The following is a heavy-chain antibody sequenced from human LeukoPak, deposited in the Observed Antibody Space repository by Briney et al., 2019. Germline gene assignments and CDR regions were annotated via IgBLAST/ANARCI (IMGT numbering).Heavy chain of an antibody. D-gene: IGHD3-10*01. CDR1: GGSISSSNW. Sequence: NSSGTLSLTCAVSGGSISSSNWWSWVRQPPGKGLEWIGSIYYSGSTYYNPSLKSRVTISVDTSKNQFSLKLSSVTAADTAVYYCASELSSGNEWFDPWGQGTLVTVSS. CDR3: ASELSSGNEWFDP. V-gene: IGHV4-4*02. J-gene: IGHJ5*02. CDR2: IYYSGST.